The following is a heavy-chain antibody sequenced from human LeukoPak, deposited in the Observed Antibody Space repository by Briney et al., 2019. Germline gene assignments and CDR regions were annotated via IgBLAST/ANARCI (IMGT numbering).Heavy chain of an antibody. CDR2: FDPEDGET. CDR3: ATVILRYCSGGSCYPNWFDP. J-gene: IGHJ5*02. D-gene: IGHD2-15*01. Sequence: ASVKVSCKVSGYTLTELSMHWVRQAHGKGLEWMGGFDPEDGETIYAQKFQGRVTMTEDTSTDTAYMELSSLRSEDTAVYYCATVILRYCSGGSCYPNWFDPWGQGTLVTVSS. CDR1: GYTLTELS. V-gene: IGHV1-24*01.